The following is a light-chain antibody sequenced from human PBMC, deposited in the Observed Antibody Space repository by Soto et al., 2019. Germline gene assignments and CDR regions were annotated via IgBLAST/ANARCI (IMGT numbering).Light chain of an antibody. V-gene: IGLV2-23*01. CDR1: SSDVGSYNL. CDR2: EGS. Sequence: QAARTQPAWESGYPGQSITISCTGTSSDVGSYNLVSWYQQHPGKAPKLMIYEGSKRPSGVSNRFSGSKSGNTASLTISGLQAEDEADYYCCSYAGSSTLVFGGGTKVTVL. CDR3: CSYAGSSTLV. J-gene: IGLJ2*01.